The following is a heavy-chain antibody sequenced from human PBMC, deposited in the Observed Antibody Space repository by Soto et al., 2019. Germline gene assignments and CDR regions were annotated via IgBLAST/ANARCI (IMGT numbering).Heavy chain of an antibody. Sequence: QVQLVESGGGVVQPGRSLRLSCAASGFTFSSYAMHWVRQAPGKGLEWVAVISYDGSNKYYADSVKGRFTISRDNSKNTLYLQMNGLRAEDTAVYYCARGLREMATIYYWGQGTLVTVSS. D-gene: IGHD5-12*01. CDR2: ISYDGSNK. CDR3: ARGLREMATIYY. J-gene: IGHJ4*02. CDR1: GFTFSSYA. V-gene: IGHV3-30-3*01.